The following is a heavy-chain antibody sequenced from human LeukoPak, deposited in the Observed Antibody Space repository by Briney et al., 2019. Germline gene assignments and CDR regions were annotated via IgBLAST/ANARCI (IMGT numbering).Heavy chain of an antibody. D-gene: IGHD3-3*01. CDR1: GGSISSSSYY. CDR3: ARSFGSGYYTSTGWFDP. Sequence: SETLSLTCTVSGGSISSSSYYWGWIRQPPGKGLEWIGSIYYSGSTYYNPSLKSRVTISVDTSKNQFSLKLSSVTAADTAVYYCARSFGSGYYTSTGWFDPWGQGTLGTVSS. CDR2: IYYSGST. J-gene: IGHJ5*02. V-gene: IGHV4-39*01.